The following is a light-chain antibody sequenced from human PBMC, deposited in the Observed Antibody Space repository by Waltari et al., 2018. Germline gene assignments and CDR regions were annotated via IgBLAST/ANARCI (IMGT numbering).Light chain of an antibody. CDR2: EVS. CDR1: SSDVGGYNY. CDR3: SSYTSSSTPYV. J-gene: IGLJ1*01. V-gene: IGLV2-14*01. Sequence: QSALTQPASVSGSPGQSITISCTGTSSDVGGYNYVSWYQQHPGTAPKLMIYEVSNRPSWVSTRFSGSKSCNTASLTISGLQAEDEADYYCSSYTSSSTPYVFGTGTKVTVL.